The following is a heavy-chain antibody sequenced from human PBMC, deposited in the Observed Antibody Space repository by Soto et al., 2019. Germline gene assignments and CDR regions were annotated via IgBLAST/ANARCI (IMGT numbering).Heavy chain of an antibody. CDR3: ARDAGGWYQLLSRCFAP. CDR2: IYYSGSA. Sequence: QVQLQESGPGLVKPSQTLSLTCTVSGGSISSGGYYCSWLRQHPGKGLEWTGYIYYSGSAYYNPSLMSRVTISVDTSKNRFCLRLCSVTAAVTAVYYGARDAGGWYQLLSRCFAPWFQGTLVTVSS. D-gene: IGHD2-2*01. CDR1: GGSISSGGYY. V-gene: IGHV4-31*03. J-gene: IGHJ5*02.